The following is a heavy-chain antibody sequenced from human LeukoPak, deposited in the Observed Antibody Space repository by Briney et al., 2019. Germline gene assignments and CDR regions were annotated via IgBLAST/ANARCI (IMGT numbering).Heavy chain of an antibody. CDR3: ARATGDYMDV. V-gene: IGHV4-39*07. CDR1: GGSISSYY. D-gene: IGHD1-14*01. J-gene: IGHJ6*03. CDR2: IYYSGNT. Sequence: PSETLSLTCTVSGGSISSYYWGWIRQPPGKGLDWIGSIYYSGNTYYNPSLKSRVTISVDTSKNQFSLKLSSVTAADTAVYYCARATGDYMDVWGKGTTVTISS.